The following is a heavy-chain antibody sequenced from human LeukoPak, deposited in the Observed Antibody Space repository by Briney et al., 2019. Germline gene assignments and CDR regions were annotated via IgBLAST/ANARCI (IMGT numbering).Heavy chain of an antibody. Sequence: RVGTLRLSGAASGFTFSGYYMSWIRQAPGKGLEWVSYISSSGSTIYYADPVKGRFTISRDNAKNSLYLQMNSLRAEDTAVYYCARGTLGSGRVPRNWFDPWGQGTLVTVSS. CDR3: ARGTLGSGRVPRNWFDP. V-gene: IGHV3-11*01. J-gene: IGHJ5*02. CDR2: ISSSGSTI. D-gene: IGHD3-10*01. CDR1: GFTFSGYY.